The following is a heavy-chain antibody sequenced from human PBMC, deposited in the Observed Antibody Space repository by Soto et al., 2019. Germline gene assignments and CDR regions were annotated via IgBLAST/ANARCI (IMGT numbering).Heavy chain of an antibody. J-gene: IGHJ4*02. CDR2: ISYDGSNK. V-gene: IGHV3-30*18. D-gene: IGHD3-22*01. CDR1: GFTFSSYG. CDR3: AKDGLTYYYDSSGYYPDY. Sequence: LRLSCAASGFTFSSYGMHWVRQAPGKGLEWVAVISYDGSNKYYADSVKGRFTISRDNSKNTLYLQMNSLRAEDTAVYYCAKDGLTYYYDSSGYYPDYWGQGTLVTVSS.